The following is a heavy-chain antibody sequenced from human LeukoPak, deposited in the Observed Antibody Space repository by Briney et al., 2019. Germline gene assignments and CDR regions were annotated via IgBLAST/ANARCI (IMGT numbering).Heavy chain of an antibody. Sequence: GGSLRLSCAASGFTFSSYAMSWVRQAPGKGLEWVSAINGSGGSTYYADSVKGRFTISRDNSKNTLYLQMNSLRAEDTAVYYCAKVPGGGGYFDYWGQGTLVTVSS. CDR3: AKVPGGGGYFDY. V-gene: IGHV3-23*01. CDR1: GFTFSSYA. CDR2: INGSGGST. D-gene: IGHD2-21*01. J-gene: IGHJ4*02.